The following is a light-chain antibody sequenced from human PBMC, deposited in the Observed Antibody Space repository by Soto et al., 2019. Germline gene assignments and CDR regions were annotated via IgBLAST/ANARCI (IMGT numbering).Light chain of an antibody. Sequence: EIVLTQSPATLSLSPGERATLSCRASQSVSSYLAWYQQKPGQAPRLLIYDASNRATGIPARFSGSGSGTDFTITISSLEPEDFEVYYCQQRSNWPRTFGQGTKLEIK. CDR3: QQRSNWPRT. CDR1: QSVSSY. V-gene: IGKV3-11*01. CDR2: DAS. J-gene: IGKJ2*01.